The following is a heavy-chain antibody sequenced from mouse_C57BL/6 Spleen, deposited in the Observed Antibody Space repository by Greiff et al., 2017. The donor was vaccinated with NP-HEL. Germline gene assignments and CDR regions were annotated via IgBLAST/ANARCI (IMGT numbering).Heavy chain of an antibody. CDR2: IRSKCSNYAT. Sequence: EVQLVESGGGLVQPKGSLKLSCAASGFTFNTYAMHWVRQAPGKGLEWVARIRSKCSNYATYYADSVKDRFTISRDDSQSMLYLQMNNLKTEDTAMYYCVREDDYDLVYWGQGTLVTVSA. J-gene: IGHJ3*01. CDR1: GFTFNTYA. CDR3: VREDDYDLVY. D-gene: IGHD2-4*01. V-gene: IGHV10-3*01.